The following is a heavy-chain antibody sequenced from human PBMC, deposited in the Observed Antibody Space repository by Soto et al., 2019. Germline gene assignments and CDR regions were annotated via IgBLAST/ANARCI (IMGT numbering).Heavy chain of an antibody. CDR2: IRDKANSYAT. Sequence: GGSLRLSCAASGFTFSGSAMHWARQASGKGLEWVGRIRDKANSYATAYGASVKGRFTISRDDSKNTAYLQMNSLKTEDTAVYYCTTIPQVGATESPGYWGQGTLVTVSS. CDR1: GFTFSGSA. J-gene: IGHJ4*02. V-gene: IGHV3-73*01. CDR3: TTIPQVGATESPGY. D-gene: IGHD1-26*01.